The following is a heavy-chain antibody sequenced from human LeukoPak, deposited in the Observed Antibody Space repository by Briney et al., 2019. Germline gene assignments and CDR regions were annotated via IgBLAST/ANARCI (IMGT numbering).Heavy chain of an antibody. CDR2: INHSGST. CDR1: GGSFSGYY. Sequence: PSETLSLTCAVYGGSFSGYYWSWIRQPPGKGLEWIGEINHSGSTNYNPSLKSRVTISVDTSKNQFSLKLSSVTAADTAVYYCARTYYDFWSGYCYFDYWGQGTLVTVSS. CDR3: ARTYYDFWSGYCYFDY. V-gene: IGHV4-34*01. J-gene: IGHJ4*02. D-gene: IGHD3-3*01.